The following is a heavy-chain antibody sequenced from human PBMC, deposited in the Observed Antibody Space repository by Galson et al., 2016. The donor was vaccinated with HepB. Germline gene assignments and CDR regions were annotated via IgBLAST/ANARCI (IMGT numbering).Heavy chain of an antibody. V-gene: IGHV3-7*01. CDR3: ARDRTTVNSNIDY. Sequence: SLRLSCAASDFTFSNYWMTWVRQAPGKGLEWVANIKQDGSERDYVDSVKGRFTISRDNAKNSLYLQMNSLRAEDTAVYYCARDRTTVNSNIDYWGQGTLVTVSS. D-gene: IGHD4-11*01. CDR2: IKQDGSER. CDR1: DFTFSNYW. J-gene: IGHJ4*02.